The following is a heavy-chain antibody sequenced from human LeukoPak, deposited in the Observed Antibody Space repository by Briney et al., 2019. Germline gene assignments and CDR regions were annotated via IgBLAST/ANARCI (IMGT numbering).Heavy chain of an antibody. V-gene: IGHV1-69*04. CDR3: ARYYYDSSGFSQTFFDY. CDR1: GGTFSSYA. J-gene: IGHJ4*02. CDR2: IIPIFGIA. D-gene: IGHD3-22*01. Sequence: ASVKVSCKASGGTFSSYAISWVQQAPGQGLEWMGRIIPIFGIANYAQKFQGRVTITADKSTNTAYMEVSSLRSEDTAVYYCARYYYDSSGFSQTFFDYWGQGTLVTVSS.